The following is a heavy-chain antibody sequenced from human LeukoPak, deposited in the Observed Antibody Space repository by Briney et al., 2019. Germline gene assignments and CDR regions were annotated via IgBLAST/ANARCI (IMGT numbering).Heavy chain of an antibody. CDR2: INPKSDGT. Sequence: ASVKVSCKASGYTFTDYYMHWVRQAPGQGLEWMGWINPKSDGTNYAQKFQGRVTMTRDTSISTAYMEVSRLRSDDTAVYYCARGYYDDSSASGGYWGQGTLVTVSS. J-gene: IGHJ4*02. CDR1: GYTFTDYY. CDR3: ARGYYDDSSASGGY. D-gene: IGHD3-22*01. V-gene: IGHV1-2*02.